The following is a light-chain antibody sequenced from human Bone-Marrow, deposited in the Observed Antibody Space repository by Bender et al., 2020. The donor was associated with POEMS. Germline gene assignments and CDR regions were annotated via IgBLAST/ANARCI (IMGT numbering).Light chain of an antibody. CDR2: EVS. J-gene: IGLJ3*02. V-gene: IGLV2-8*01. CDR1: VNDVGAYSY. CDR3: SSYAASNNVV. Sequence: QSALTQPASVSGSPGQSITVSCTGTVNDVGAYSYVSWYQQHPGKAPKLMIYEVSKRPSGVPDRFSGSKSGNTASLTVSGLQAEDEADYYCSSYAASNNVVFGGGTKLTVL.